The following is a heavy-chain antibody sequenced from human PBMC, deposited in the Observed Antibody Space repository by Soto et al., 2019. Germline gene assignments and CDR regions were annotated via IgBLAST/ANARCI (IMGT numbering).Heavy chain of an antibody. CDR2: IYYSGST. V-gene: IGHV4-59*08. CDR1: GGSISSYY. CDR3: AKNDFWSGYPDY. D-gene: IGHD3-3*01. Sequence: SETLSLTCTVSGGSISSYYWSWIRQPPGKGLEWTGYIYYSGSTNYNPSLKSRVTISVDTSKNQFSLKLSSVTAADTAVYYCAKNDFWSGYPDYWGQGTLVTVSS. J-gene: IGHJ4*02.